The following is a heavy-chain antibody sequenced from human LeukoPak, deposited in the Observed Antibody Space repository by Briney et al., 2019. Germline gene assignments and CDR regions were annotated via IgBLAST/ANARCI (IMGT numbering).Heavy chain of an antibody. CDR1: GYTFTDYY. Sequence: ASVKVSCKASGYTFTDYYMHWVRQAPGQGLEWMGWINPNSGGTNYAQKSQGRVTMTRDTSISTAYMELSRLRSDDTAVYYCARGTSTDNYYMDVWGKGTTVTVSS. CDR3: ARGTSTDNYYMDV. D-gene: IGHD3-3*02. J-gene: IGHJ6*03. CDR2: INPNSGGT. V-gene: IGHV1-2*02.